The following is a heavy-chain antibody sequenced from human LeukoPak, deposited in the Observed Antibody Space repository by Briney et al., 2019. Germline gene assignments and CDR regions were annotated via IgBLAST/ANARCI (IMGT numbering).Heavy chain of an antibody. CDR2: IYYSGST. Sequence: PSETLSLTCTVSGGSISSYYWSWIRQPPGKGLEWIGYIYYSGSTNYNPSLKSRVTISVDTSKNQFSLKLSSVTAAETAVYYCARQSYYDSSGYYHFDYWGQGTLVTVSS. J-gene: IGHJ4*02. V-gene: IGHV4-59*08. CDR3: ARQSYYDSSGYYHFDY. D-gene: IGHD3-22*01. CDR1: GGSISSYY.